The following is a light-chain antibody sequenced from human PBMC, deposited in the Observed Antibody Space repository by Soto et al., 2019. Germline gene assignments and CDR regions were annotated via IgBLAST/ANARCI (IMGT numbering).Light chain of an antibody. CDR2: EVS. V-gene: IGLV2-8*01. Sequence: QSALTQPPSASGSPGQSVTISCTGTSSDVGGYNYVSWYQQHPGKAPKPMIYEVSKRPSGVPDRFSGSKSGNTASLTVSGLQAEDEADYYCSSYAGSNNLNVFGTGTKVTVL. CDR3: SSYAGSNNLNV. CDR1: SSDVGGYNY. J-gene: IGLJ1*01.